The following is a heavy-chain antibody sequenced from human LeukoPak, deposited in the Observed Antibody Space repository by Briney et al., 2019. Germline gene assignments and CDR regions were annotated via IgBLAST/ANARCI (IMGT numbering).Heavy chain of an antibody. V-gene: IGHV3-7*03. Sequence: PGGSLRLSCAASGFTFSSYWMSWVRQAPGKGLEWVANIKQDGSEKYYVDSVKGRFTISRDNAKNSLYLQMNSLRAEDTAVYYCARAEWGSGSFYFDYWGQGTLVTVSS. CDR2: IKQDGSEK. D-gene: IGHD3-10*01. CDR3: ARAEWGSGSFYFDY. CDR1: GFTFSSYW. J-gene: IGHJ4*02.